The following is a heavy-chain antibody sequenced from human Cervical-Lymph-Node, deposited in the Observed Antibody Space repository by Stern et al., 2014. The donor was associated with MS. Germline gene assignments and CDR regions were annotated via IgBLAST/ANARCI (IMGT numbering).Heavy chain of an antibody. Sequence: VQLVESGGGVVQPGKSLRISCAASGFTFSDYGMHWVRQAPGKGLEWVALATYDGSDQYYADSVKGRFTVSRDNSKNTVLLQMNGLRPEDTAVYFCARDRGLTHYFYGMDVWGQGTTVTVSS. CDR3: ARDRGLTHYFYGMDV. CDR1: GFTFSDYG. V-gene: IGHV3-30*03. D-gene: IGHD3-10*01. CDR2: ATYDGSDQ. J-gene: IGHJ6*02.